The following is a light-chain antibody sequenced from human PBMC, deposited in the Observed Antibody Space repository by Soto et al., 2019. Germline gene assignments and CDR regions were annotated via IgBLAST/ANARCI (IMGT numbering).Light chain of an antibody. CDR3: SSHAGSIHFYV. CDR1: SSDVGAYNF. V-gene: IGLV2-8*01. J-gene: IGLJ1*01. Sequence: QSALTQPPSVSGSPGQSVTISCTGTSSDVGAYNFVSWYQQHPGKAPKLIISEVTKRPSGVPDRFSGSKSGNTASLTVSGLQAEDEADYYCSSHAGSIHFYVFGTGTKLTVL. CDR2: EVT.